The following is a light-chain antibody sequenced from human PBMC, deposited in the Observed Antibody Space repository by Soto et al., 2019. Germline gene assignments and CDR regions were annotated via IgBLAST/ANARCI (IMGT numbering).Light chain of an antibody. CDR1: QFVSSH. Sequence: EVVMTQSPATLSVSPGERASLSCTASQFVSSHLAWYQQKPGQAPRLLIYGASTRPTGIPVRFSGSGTGTEFTLTISSLQSEDFALYYCQQYHNWPLTFGGGTKVEIK. J-gene: IGKJ4*01. CDR2: GAS. CDR3: QQYHNWPLT. V-gene: IGKV3-15*01.